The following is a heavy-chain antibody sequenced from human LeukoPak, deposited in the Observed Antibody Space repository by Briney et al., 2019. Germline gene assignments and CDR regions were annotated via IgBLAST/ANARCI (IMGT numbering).Heavy chain of an antibody. V-gene: IGHV3-30*07. J-gene: IGHJ4*02. CDR1: GFTFSSYA. Sequence: GGSLRLSCAASGFTFSSYAMHWVRQAPGKGLEWVAVISYDGSNKYYADSVKGRFTISRDSSKNTLYLQMNRLRAGDTAVYYCARYCSDISCSGRYFDSWGQGTLVTVSS. CDR2: ISYDGSNK. D-gene: IGHD2-2*01. CDR3: ARYCSDISCSGRYFDS.